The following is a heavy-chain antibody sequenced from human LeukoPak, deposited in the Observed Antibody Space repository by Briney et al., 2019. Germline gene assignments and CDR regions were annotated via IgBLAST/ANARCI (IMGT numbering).Heavy chain of an antibody. Sequence: SQTLSLTCAISGDSVSSNSAAWNWIRQSPSRGLEWLGRTYYRSKWYNDYAVSVKGRITINPDTSKNQFSLQLNSVTPEDTAVYYCAREGYYDSSGYYYRVTFDYWGQGTLVTVSS. CDR2: TYYRSKWYN. CDR3: AREGYYDSSGYYYRVTFDY. D-gene: IGHD3-22*01. CDR1: GDSVSSNSAA. J-gene: IGHJ4*02. V-gene: IGHV6-1*01.